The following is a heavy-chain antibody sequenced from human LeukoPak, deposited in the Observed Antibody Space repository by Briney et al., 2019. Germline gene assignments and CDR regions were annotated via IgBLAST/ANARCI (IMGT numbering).Heavy chain of an antibody. V-gene: IGHV3-33*01. J-gene: IGHJ4*02. CDR2: IWYDGSNK. D-gene: IGHD2-15*01. CDR1: GFTFSSYG. CDR3: ARDQQYCSGGSCYPGAYDY. Sequence: GGSLRLSCAASGFTFSSYGMHWLRQAPGKGLEWVAVIWYDGSNKYYADSVKGRFTISRDNSKNTLYLQMNSLRAEDTAVYYCARDQQYCSGGSCYPGAYDYWGQGTLVTVSS.